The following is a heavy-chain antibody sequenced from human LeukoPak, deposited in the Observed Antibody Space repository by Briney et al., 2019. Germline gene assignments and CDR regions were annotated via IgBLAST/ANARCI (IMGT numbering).Heavy chain of an antibody. CDR1: GFTFSSYW. CDR3: ARDLWDRDSSGYPWGWYCDL. V-gene: IGHV3-7*01. CDR2: IKQDGSEK. J-gene: IGHJ2*01. Sequence: PGGSLRLSCAASGFTFSSYWMSWVRQAPGKGLEWVANIKQDGSEKYYVDSVKGRFTISRDNAKNSLYLQMNSLRAEDTAVYYCARDLWDRDSSGYPWGWYCDLWGRGTLVTVSS. D-gene: IGHD3-22*01.